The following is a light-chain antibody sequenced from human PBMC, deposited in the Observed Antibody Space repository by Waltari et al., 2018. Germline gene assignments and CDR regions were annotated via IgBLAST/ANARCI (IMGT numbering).Light chain of an antibody. Sequence: QSALTQPASVSGSPGQSITISCTGTSSDVGGYNYASWYQQHPGKAPKLMIYGVSNRPSGVSNRFSGSKSGNTASLTISGLQAEDEADYYCSSYTSSSTSVVFGGGTKLTVL. J-gene: IGLJ2*01. CDR2: GVS. V-gene: IGLV2-14*01. CDR1: SSDVGGYNY. CDR3: SSYTSSSTSVV.